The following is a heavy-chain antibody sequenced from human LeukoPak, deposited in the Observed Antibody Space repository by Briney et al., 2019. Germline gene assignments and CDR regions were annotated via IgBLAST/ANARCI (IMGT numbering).Heavy chain of an antibody. D-gene: IGHD3-9*01. J-gene: IGHJ4*02. Sequence: PGGSLRLSCAASGFTFANYLMSWVRQTPGKGLEWVSSVSGSGGSTYYADSVKGRFTISRDNSKNTVYLQMSSLRAEDTAVYYCAKLTQPSAYWGQGTLVTVSS. CDR1: GFTFANYL. CDR3: AKLTQPSAY. V-gene: IGHV3-23*01. CDR2: VSGSGGST.